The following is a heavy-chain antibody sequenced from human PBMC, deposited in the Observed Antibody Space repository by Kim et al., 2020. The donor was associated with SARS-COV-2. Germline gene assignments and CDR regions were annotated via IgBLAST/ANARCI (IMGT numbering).Heavy chain of an antibody. CDR1: GFTFSSYG. Sequence: GGSLRLSCAASGFTFSSYGMHWVRQAPGKGLEWVAVISYDGSNKYYADSVKGRFTISRDNSKNTLYLQMNSLRAEDTAVYYCATNAFDIWGQVTMVTVSS. J-gene: IGHJ3*02. CDR2: ISYDGSNK. V-gene: IGHV3-30*03. CDR3: ATNAFDI.